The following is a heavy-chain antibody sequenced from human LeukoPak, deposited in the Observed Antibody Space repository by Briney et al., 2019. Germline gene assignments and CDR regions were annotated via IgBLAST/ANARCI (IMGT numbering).Heavy chain of an antibody. Sequence: GGSLRLSCAASGFTFSSYWMSWVRQAPGKGLEWVANIKRDGSDKYYVDSVRGRVTSSRDNAKNSLYLQMNSLRAEDTAVYYCPELGITMIGGVWGKGTTVTISS. CDR3: PELGITMIGGV. CDR1: GFTFSSYW. D-gene: IGHD3-10*02. CDR2: IKRDGSDK. V-gene: IGHV3-7*01. J-gene: IGHJ6*04.